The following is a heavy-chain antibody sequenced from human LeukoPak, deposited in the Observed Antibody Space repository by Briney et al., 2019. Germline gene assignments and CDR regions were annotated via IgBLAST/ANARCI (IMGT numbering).Heavy chain of an antibody. J-gene: IGHJ6*02. CDR1: GFTVSSNY. CDR3: ARVELSYYYYGMDV. D-gene: IGHD1-7*01. V-gene: IGHV3-66*01. Sequence: GGSLRLSCAASGFTVSSNYMSWVRQAPGKGLERVSVIYSGGSTYYADSVKGRFTISRDNSKNTLYLQMNSLRAEDTAVYYCARVELSYYYYGMDVWGQGTTVTVSS. CDR2: IYSGGST.